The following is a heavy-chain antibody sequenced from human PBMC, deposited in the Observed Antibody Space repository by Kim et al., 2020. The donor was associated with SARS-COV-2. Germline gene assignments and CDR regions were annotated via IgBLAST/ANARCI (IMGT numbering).Heavy chain of an antibody. D-gene: IGHD3-22*01. Sequence: SETLSLTCTVSGGSISSGGYYWSWIRQHPGKGLEWIGYIYYSGSTYYNPSLKSRVTISVDTSKNQFSLKLSSVTAADTAVYYCARVSLSNYYDRSRLDYWGQGTLVTVSS. CDR2: IYYSGST. CDR3: ARVSLSNYYDRSRLDY. V-gene: IGHV4-31*03. CDR1: GGSISSGGYY. J-gene: IGHJ4*02.